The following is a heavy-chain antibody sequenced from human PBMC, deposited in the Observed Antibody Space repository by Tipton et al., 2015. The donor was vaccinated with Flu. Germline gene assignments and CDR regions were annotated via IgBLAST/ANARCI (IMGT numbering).Heavy chain of an antibody. CDR3: ARYNRVDSSMDYYYYYAMDV. CDR2: INWHGNSA. Sequence: TSGGYYWGWVRQPPGKGLEWVSGINWHGNSADYADSVRGRFTISRDNGRNSLYLEMDRLRAEDTAFYYCARYNRVDSSMDYYYYYAMDVWGQGTAVTVSS. V-gene: IGHV3-20*03. CDR1: TSGGYY. D-gene: IGHD5-18*01. J-gene: IGHJ6*02.